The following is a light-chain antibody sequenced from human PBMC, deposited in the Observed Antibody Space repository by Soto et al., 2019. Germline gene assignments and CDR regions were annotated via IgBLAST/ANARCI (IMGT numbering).Light chain of an antibody. CDR1: SSDVGGYNY. V-gene: IGLV2-14*01. Sequence: QSAVTQPASVSGSPGQSITISCTGTSSDVGGYNYVSWYQQYPGKAPKLMIYEVSNRPSGVSNRFSGSKSANTASLTISGLQSEDEADYYCCSYTSSSTLVFGTGTKVTVL. CDR3: CSYTSSSTLV. J-gene: IGLJ1*01. CDR2: EVS.